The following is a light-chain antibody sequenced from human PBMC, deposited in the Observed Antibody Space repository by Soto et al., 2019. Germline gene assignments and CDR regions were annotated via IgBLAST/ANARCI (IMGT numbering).Light chain of an antibody. Sequence: DIEMTQSPSSLSAYVGDRVNITCRASQSISYYLNWYQQKPGRAPDLLMYGASSLQSGVPSRFTGSGPGTEFTLTITSLQPGDFATYYCQQTYTTPLTFGGGTKVDIK. CDR1: QSISYY. V-gene: IGKV1-39*01. J-gene: IGKJ4*01. CDR3: QQTYTTPLT. CDR2: GAS.